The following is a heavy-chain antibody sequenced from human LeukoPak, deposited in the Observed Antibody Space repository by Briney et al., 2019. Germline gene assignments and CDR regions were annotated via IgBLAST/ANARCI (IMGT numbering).Heavy chain of an antibody. D-gene: IGHD5-24*01. CDR2: IIPILGIA. J-gene: IGHJ4*02. CDR3: ARARRDGYNSFSFDY. V-gene: IGHV1-69*02. CDR1: GGTFTSYT. Sequence: GASVKVSCKASGGTFTSYTISWVRQAPGQGPEWMGRIIPILGIANYAKKFQGRVTITADKSTSTAYMELSSLRSEDTAVYYCARARRDGYNSFSFDYWGQGTLVTVSS.